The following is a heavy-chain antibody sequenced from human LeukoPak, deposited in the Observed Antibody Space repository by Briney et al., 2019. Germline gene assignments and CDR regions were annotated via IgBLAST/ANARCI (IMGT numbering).Heavy chain of an antibody. D-gene: IGHD1-26*01. CDR1: GFSFSTNW. V-gene: IGHV3-7*01. CDR2: IKYDGSDK. J-gene: IGHJ4*02. Sequence: KTGGSLRLSSAASGFSFSTNWMTWVRQAPGKGLEWLASIKYDGSDKYYVESVKGRFTISRDNAKSSLYLQMDSLRVEDTAVYYCARDRPYGSYDYWGQGTLVTVSS. CDR3: ARDRPYGSYDY.